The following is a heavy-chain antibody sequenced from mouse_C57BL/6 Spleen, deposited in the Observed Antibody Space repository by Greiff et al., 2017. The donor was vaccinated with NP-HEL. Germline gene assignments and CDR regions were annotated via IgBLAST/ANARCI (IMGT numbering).Heavy chain of an antibody. CDR3: ARWTTGAMDY. V-gene: IGHV1-80*01. CDR2: IYPGDGDT. D-gene: IGHD1-1*01. CDR1: GYAFSSYW. J-gene: IGHJ4*01. Sequence: VKLMESGAELVKPGASVKISCKASGYAFSSYWMNWVKQRPGKGLEWIGQIYPGDGDTNYNGKFKGKATLTADKSSSTAYMQLSSLTSEDSAVYFCARWTTGAMDYWGQGTSVTVSS.